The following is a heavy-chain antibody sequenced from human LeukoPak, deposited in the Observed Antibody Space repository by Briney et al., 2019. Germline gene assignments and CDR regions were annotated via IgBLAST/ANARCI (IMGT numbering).Heavy chain of an antibody. CDR2: ISGSGGTT. CDR3: AKDVRGFRRPLDS. Sequence: GGSLRLSCAASGFTFTTYAMSWVRQAPGKGLEWVSVISGSGGTTHHADSVKGRFTISRDNSKNTLYLQMNSLRVDDTAIYYCAKDVRGFRRPLDSWGQGTLVTVSS. J-gene: IGHJ4*02. V-gene: IGHV3-23*01. D-gene: IGHD5-18*01. CDR1: GFTFTTYA.